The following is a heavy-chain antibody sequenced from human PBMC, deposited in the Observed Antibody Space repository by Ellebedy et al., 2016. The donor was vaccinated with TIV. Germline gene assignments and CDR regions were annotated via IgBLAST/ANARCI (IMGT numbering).Heavy chain of an antibody. CDR3: AKGSNYDSYYFDY. Sequence: GGSLRLSCTASGFTFGTYAMSGVRRAPGKGLEWVSTISGSGGSTSYADSVKGRFTISRDNSKDTLSLQMNTLRAEDTAVYYCAKGSNYDSYYFDYWGQGTLVTVSS. J-gene: IGHJ4*02. D-gene: IGHD3-3*01. CDR1: GFTFGTYA. V-gene: IGHV3-23*01. CDR2: ISGSGGST.